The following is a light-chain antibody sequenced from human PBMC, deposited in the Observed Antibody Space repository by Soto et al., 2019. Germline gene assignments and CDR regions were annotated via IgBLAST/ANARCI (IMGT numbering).Light chain of an antibody. V-gene: IGLV2-23*03. Sequence: QSALTQPASVSGSPGQSITISCTGTSSDVGSYNLVSWYQQHPGKAPKLMIYEGSKRPSGVSNRFSGSKSGNTASLTISGLQAEDEADYYCCSYADSRTFVFGTGTQLTVL. J-gene: IGLJ1*01. CDR3: CSYADSRTFV. CDR2: EGS. CDR1: SSDVGSYNL.